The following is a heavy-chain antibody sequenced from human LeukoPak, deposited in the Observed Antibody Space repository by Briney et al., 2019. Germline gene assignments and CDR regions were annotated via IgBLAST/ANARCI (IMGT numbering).Heavy chain of an antibody. Sequence: SGGSLRLSCAASGFTFRNHGMHWVRQAPGKGLEWVAVIWCDGSNQYYADTVKGRFTISRDNSKNMLYLQMASLRAEDTAVYYCARDIASVRMDVWGQGTTVTVSS. CDR1: GFTFRNHG. D-gene: IGHD2-15*01. CDR3: ARDIASVRMDV. J-gene: IGHJ6*02. V-gene: IGHV3-33*01. CDR2: IWCDGSNQ.